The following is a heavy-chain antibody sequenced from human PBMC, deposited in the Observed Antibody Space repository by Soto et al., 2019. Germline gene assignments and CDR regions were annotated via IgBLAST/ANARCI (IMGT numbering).Heavy chain of an antibody. CDR1: GGSISSGGYS. V-gene: IGHV4-30-2*05. CDR3: VRLIGNSWLDS. D-gene: IGHD2-8*01. Sequence: SETLSLTCAVSGGSISSGGYSWSWIRQPPGKGLEWIGYIYHSGSTYYRSKWYNDYAVSVKGRITINPDTANNQFSLQLNSVTPDDTAVYYCVRLIGNSWLDSWGQGTLVTVSS. J-gene: IGHJ5*01. CDR2: IYHSGST.